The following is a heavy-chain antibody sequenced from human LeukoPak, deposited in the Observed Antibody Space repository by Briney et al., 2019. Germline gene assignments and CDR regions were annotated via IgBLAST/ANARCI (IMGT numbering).Heavy chain of an antibody. CDR1: GGSISSYY. J-gene: IGHJ4*02. D-gene: IGHD1-26*01. CDR2: IYYSGST. CDR3: ARANTVGATDY. V-gene: IGHV4-59*01. Sequence: PSETLSLTCTVPGGSISSYYWSWIRQPPGKGLEWIGYIYYSGSTNYNPSLKSRVTISVDTSKNQFSLKLSSVTAADTAVYYCARANTVGATDYWGQGTLVTVSS.